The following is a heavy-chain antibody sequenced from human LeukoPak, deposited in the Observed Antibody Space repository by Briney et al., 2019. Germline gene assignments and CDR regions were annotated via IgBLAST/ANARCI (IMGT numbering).Heavy chain of an antibody. CDR2: ISYDGSNK. CDR3: ARGRSSSSSGSVWFDY. V-gene: IGHV3-30*01. D-gene: IGHD6-6*01. Sequence: GGCLRLSCAASGFIFSAYSMNWVRQAPGKGLEWVAVISYDGSNKYYADSVKGRFTISRDNSKNTLYLQMNSLRAEDTAVYYCARGRSSSSSGSVWFDYWGQGTLVTVSS. J-gene: IGHJ4*02. CDR1: GFIFSAYS.